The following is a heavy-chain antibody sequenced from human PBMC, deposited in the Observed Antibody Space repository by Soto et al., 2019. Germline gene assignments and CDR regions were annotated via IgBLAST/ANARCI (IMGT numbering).Heavy chain of an antibody. CDR2: INPSGGST. Sequence: AASVKVSCXSSEYTFTDYYIHWVRQAPGQGLEWMGLINPSGGSTSYAQKFQGRVTMTRDTSTSTVYMELSSLRSEDTAVYYCATAAYSTSWYDFWGQGTLVTVSS. CDR1: EYTFTDYY. CDR3: ATAAYSTSWYDF. V-gene: IGHV1-46*01. J-gene: IGHJ5*01. D-gene: IGHD6-13*01.